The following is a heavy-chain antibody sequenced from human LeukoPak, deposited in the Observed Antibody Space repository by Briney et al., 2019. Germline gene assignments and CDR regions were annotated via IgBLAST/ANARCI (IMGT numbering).Heavy chain of an antibody. CDR1: GGSISSYY. V-gene: IGHV4-59*01. Sequence: SETLSLTCTVSGGSISSYYWSWIRQPPGKGLEWIGYIYYSGGTNYNPSLRSRVTISVDTSKNQCSLKLNSVTAADTAVYYCARVDLVGATEFDYWGQGTLLTVSS. D-gene: IGHD1-26*01. CDR3: ARVDLVGATEFDY. CDR2: IYYSGGT. J-gene: IGHJ4*02.